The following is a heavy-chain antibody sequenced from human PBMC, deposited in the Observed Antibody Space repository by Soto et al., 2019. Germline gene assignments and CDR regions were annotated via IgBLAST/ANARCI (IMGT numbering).Heavy chain of an antibody. V-gene: IGHV1-2*04. J-gene: IGHJ4*02. Sequence: ASVKFSCKASGYTFTGYYMHWVRQAPGQGLEWMGWINPNSGGTNYAQKFQGWVTMTRDTSISTAYMELSRLRSDDTAVYYCARDGYDYGDYSFDYWGQGTLVTVSS. CDR1: GYTFTGYY. CDR2: INPNSGGT. CDR3: ARDGYDYGDYSFDY. D-gene: IGHD4-17*01.